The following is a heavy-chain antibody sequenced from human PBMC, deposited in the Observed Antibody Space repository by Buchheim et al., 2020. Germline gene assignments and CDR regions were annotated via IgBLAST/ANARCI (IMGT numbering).Heavy chain of an antibody. CDR1: GDSISSNYW. Sequence: QVQLQESGPGLVKPSGTLSLTCAVSGDSISSNYWWSWVRQFPGKGLEWIGEIYRSGNTNYNPSLRSRVPLSLDKSNNHSFLRLSSVTGADTAVYYCARHLSGFDAFDIWGQGT. J-gene: IGHJ3*02. V-gene: IGHV4-4*02. D-gene: IGHD6-19*01. CDR3: ARHLSGFDAFDI. CDR2: IYRSGNT.